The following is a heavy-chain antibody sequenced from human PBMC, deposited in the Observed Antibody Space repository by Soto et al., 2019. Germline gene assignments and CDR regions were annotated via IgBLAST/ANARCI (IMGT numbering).Heavy chain of an antibody. V-gene: IGHV1-2*02. CDR3: GSPRSGPSPDVGH. J-gene: IGHJ4*01. D-gene: IGHD2-15*01. Sequence: GASVKVSCKASVFSVDTTCCIHWVRRAPGQGLEWMGSINPNSGDTNYAQNFQGRVTMTRDTSISTAYMEVSSLTSDDTAVYYCGSPRSGPSPDVGHWGHGTVVTVSS. CDR2: INPNSGDT. CDR1: VFSVDTTCC.